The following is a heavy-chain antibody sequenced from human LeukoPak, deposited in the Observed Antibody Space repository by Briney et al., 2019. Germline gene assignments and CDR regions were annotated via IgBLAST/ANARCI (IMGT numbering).Heavy chain of an antibody. V-gene: IGHV1-8*01. CDR2: MNPNSGNT. CDR1: GYTFTSYD. J-gene: IGHJ4*02. Sequence: ASVKVSCTASGYTFTSYDINWVRQATGQGLEWMGWMNPNSGNTGYAQKFQGRVTMTRNTSIGTAYMELSSLRSEDTAVYYCARGRMVRGFFGYWGQGTLVTVSS. CDR3: ARGRMVRGFFGY. D-gene: IGHD3-10*01.